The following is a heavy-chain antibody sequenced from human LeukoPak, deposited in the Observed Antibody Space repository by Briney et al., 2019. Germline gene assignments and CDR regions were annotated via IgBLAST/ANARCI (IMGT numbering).Heavy chain of an antibody. D-gene: IGHD6-13*01. J-gene: IGHJ4*02. CDR2: MNPNSGNT. CDR1: GYTFTNYD. Sequence: ASVRVCCKASGYTFTNYDINWVRQATGQGLEWMGWMNPNSGNTGYAQKFQGRVTMTRNTSISTAYMDLSSLISDDTAVYYCARGPPERSSSDYWGQGTLVTVSS. CDR3: ARGPPERSSSDY. V-gene: IGHV1-8*01.